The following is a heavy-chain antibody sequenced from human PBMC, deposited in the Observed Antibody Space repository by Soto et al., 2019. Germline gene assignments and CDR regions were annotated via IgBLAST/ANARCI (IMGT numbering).Heavy chain of an antibody. CDR2: IYWDDDE. D-gene: IGHD2-21*01. Sequence: QVTLKESGPTLVKPTQTLTLTCNFSGFSLATPGVAVGWLRQTPGKALEWLGHIYWDDDERYSPSLQNRLSITKDTSKNQVVLTMTNMKPLDTGTYYCAHFCGMINWFDPWGQGTLVTVSS. CDR3: AHFCGMINWFDP. CDR1: GFSLATPGVA. V-gene: IGHV2-5*02. J-gene: IGHJ5*02.